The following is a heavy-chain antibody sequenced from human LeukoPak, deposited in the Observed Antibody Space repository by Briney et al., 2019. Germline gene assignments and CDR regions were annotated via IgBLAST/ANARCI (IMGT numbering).Heavy chain of an antibody. CDR1: GGSFSYYY. CDR2: INHSGST. CDR3: ATSLEPDAFDI. Sequence: SETLSLTCAVYGGSFSYYYWSRIRQPPGKGLEWIGEINHSGSTNYNPSLKSRVTISVDTSKNQFSLKLSSVTAADTSVYYCATSLEPDAFDIWGPGTMVTVSS. D-gene: IGHD1-1*01. J-gene: IGHJ3*02. V-gene: IGHV4-34*01.